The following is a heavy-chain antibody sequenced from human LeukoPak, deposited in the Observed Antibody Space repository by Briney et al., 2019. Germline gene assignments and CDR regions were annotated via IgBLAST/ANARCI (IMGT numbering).Heavy chain of an antibody. Sequence: GAAVKVSCKASGGTFSSYAISWVRQAPGQGLEWIGGVIPIFGTAHYAQKFQGRVTITAAESTSTAYMELSSLRSEDTAVYYCAGTTVTTCLDYWGQGPLVTVSS. V-gene: IGHV1-69*13. J-gene: IGHJ4*02. D-gene: IGHD4-17*01. CDR1: GGTFSSYA. CDR3: AGTTVTTCLDY. CDR2: VIPIFGTA.